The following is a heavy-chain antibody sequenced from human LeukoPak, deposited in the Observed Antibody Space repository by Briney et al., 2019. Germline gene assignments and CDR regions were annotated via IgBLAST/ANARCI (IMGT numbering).Heavy chain of an antibody. Sequence: GGSLRLSCAASGFTFSSYEMTWLRQAPGKGLEWVSYISSTGNTIYYADSVKGRFTFSRDNAKNSLYLQMNSLRAEDTAVYYCARRGGGGRSDALDIWGQGTMVTVSS. J-gene: IGHJ3*02. CDR3: ARRGGGGRSDALDI. D-gene: IGHD2-21*01. V-gene: IGHV3-48*03. CDR1: GFTFSSYE. CDR2: ISSTGNTI.